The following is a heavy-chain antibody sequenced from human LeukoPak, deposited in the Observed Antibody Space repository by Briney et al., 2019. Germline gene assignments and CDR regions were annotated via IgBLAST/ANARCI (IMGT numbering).Heavy chain of an antibody. V-gene: IGHV4-4*09. CDR2: IYSSGGT. D-gene: IGHD4-17*01. Sequence: SETLSLICTVSGGSIGTYYWSWIRQPPGKGLEWIGYIYSSGGTNYNPSLKSRVTISVDTSKNQFSLKLSSVTAADTAVYYCAGRAYGDRAFDYWGQGTLATVSS. CDR3: AGRAYGDRAFDY. J-gene: IGHJ4*02. CDR1: GGSIGTYY.